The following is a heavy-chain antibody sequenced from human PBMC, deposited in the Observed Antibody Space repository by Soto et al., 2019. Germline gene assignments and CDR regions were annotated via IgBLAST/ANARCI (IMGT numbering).Heavy chain of an antibody. CDR3: ARGRVEYSSSSGYYYYGMDV. V-gene: IGHV1-69*13. Sequence: SVKVSCQASGGTFSSYAISWVRQAPGQGLELMGGIIPIFGTANYAQKFQGRVTITADESTSTAYMELSSLRSEDTAVYYCARGRVEYSSSSGYYYYGMDVWGQGTTVTVSS. D-gene: IGHD6-6*01. CDR1: GGTFSSYA. CDR2: IIPIFGTA. J-gene: IGHJ6*02.